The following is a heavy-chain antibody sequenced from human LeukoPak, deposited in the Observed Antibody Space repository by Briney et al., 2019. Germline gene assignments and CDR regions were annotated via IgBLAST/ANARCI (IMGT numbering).Heavy chain of an antibody. Sequence: NPGGSLRLSCAASGFTFSNYSMNWVRQAPGKGLEWVSSIGSTSHFRYYADSLKGQVTISRDNAKNSLYLQMSSLRVEDTAVYYCARSCDGDCYSDYWGQGTLVTVSS. CDR1: GFTFSNYS. J-gene: IGHJ4*02. D-gene: IGHD2-21*02. CDR3: ARSCDGDCYSDY. CDR2: IGSTSHFR. V-gene: IGHV3-21*01.